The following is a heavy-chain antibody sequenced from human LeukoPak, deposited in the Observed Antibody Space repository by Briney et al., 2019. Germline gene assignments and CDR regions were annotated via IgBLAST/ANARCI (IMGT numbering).Heavy chain of an antibody. CDR2: ISSSSSYI. J-gene: IGHJ6*03. D-gene: IGHD6-19*01. CDR1: GFTFSSYS. V-gene: IGHV3-21*01. CDR3: ARSSGWCHRGPDYYYYYMDV. Sequence: PGGSLRLSCAASGFTFSSYSMNWVRQAPGKGLEWVSSISSSSSYIYYADSVKGRFTISRDNAKNSLYLQMHSLRAEDTAIYYCARSSGWCHRGPDYYYYYMDVWGKGTTVTVS.